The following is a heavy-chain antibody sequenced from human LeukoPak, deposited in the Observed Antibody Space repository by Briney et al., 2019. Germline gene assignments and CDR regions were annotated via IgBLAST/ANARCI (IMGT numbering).Heavy chain of an antibody. Sequence: GGSLRLPCAASGFTFSSYAMSWVRQAPGKGLEWVSAISGSGGSTYYADSVKGRFTISRDNSKNTLYLQMNSLRAGDTAVYYCAKETPDIVVVPAAIFALWGQGTLVTVSS. CDR3: AKETPDIVVVPAAIFAL. CDR1: GFTFSSYA. D-gene: IGHD2-2*02. J-gene: IGHJ5*02. V-gene: IGHV3-23*01. CDR2: ISGSGGST.